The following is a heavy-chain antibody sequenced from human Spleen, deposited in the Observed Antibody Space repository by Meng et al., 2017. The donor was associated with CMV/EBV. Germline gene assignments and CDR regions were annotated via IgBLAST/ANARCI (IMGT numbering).Heavy chain of an antibody. CDR3: ARDLTMVRGPATTNWFDP. J-gene: IGHJ5*02. Sequence: SVKVSCKASGGTFSSYAISWVRQAPGQGLEWMGGIIPILGIANYAQKFQGRVTITADKSTSTAYMELSSLRSEDTAVYYCARDLTMVRGPATTNWFDPWGQGTLVTVSS. V-gene: IGHV1-69*10. CDR2: IIPILGIA. D-gene: IGHD3-10*01. CDR1: GGTFSSYA.